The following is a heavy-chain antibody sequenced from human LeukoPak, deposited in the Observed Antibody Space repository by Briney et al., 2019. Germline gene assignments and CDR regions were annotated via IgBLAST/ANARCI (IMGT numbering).Heavy chain of an antibody. CDR1: GYTFTSYG. CDR3: ARSGYSYGLGGYYYYYMDV. J-gene: IGHJ6*03. D-gene: IGHD5-18*01. Sequence: SVKVSCKASGYTFTSYGISWVRQAPGQGLEWMGGIIPIFGTANYAQKFQGRVTITADESTSTAYMELSSLRSEDTAVYYCARSGYSYGLGGYYYYYMDVWGKGTTVTISS. V-gene: IGHV1-69*13. CDR2: IIPIFGTA.